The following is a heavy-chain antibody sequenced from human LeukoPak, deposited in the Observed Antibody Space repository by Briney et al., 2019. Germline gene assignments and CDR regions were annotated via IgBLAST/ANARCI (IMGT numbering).Heavy chain of an antibody. Sequence: ASVKVSCKASGYTFTGYYMHWVRQAPGQGLEWMGWISAYNGNTNYAQKLQGRVTMTTDTSTSTAYMELRSLRSDDTAVYYCARDHCGGNSACYFDYWGQGTLVTVSS. D-gene: IGHD4-23*01. CDR1: GYTFTGYY. CDR3: ARDHCGGNSACYFDY. CDR2: ISAYNGNT. V-gene: IGHV1-18*04. J-gene: IGHJ4*02.